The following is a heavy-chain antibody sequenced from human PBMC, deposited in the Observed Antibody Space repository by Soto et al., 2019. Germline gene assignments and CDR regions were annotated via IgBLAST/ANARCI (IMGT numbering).Heavy chain of an antibody. CDR2: MNPNTGNS. J-gene: IGHJ4*02. Sequence: ASVKVSCKASGYTFNSYDIYWVRQATGQGLEWMGWMNPNTGNSGYAQKFQGRVTVTSDTSINTVHMELSSLRSEDTAVYYCARRAETNGWNGFGADKYYFDFWGQGTLVTVSS. V-gene: IGHV1-8*01. D-gene: IGHD1-1*01. CDR1: GYTFNSYD. CDR3: ARRAETNGWNGFGADKYYFDF.